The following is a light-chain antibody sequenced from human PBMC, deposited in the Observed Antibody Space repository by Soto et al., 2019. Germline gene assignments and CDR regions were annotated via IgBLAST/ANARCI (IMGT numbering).Light chain of an antibody. V-gene: IGKV4-1*01. Sequence: DIEMTQSPYSLSVSLGERATINCRSSQSVLHSSNGNNYIAWYQQKPGQPPKLLIYWSSTRESGVPDRFIGSGSGTDFPLTVSSLQAEDVADYSCQQYQSLPFTFGPGTTVHIK. CDR3: QQYQSLPFT. CDR1: QSVLHSSNGNNY. CDR2: WSS. J-gene: IGKJ3*01.